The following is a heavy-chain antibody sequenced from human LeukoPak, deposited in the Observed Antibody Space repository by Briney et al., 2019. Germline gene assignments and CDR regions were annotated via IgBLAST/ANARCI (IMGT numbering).Heavy chain of an antibody. J-gene: IGHJ4*02. Sequence: SETLSLTCTVSGYSISSGYYWGWIRQPPGKGLEWIGSIYHSGSTYYNPSLKSRVTISVDTSKNQFSLKLSSVTAADTAVYYCARGAYDSSGFPHGYWGQGTLVTVSS. D-gene: IGHD3-22*01. V-gene: IGHV4-38-2*02. CDR1: GYSISSGYY. CDR3: ARGAYDSSGFPHGY. CDR2: IYHSGST.